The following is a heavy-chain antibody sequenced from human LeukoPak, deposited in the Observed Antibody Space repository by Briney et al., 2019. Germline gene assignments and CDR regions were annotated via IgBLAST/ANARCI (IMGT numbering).Heavy chain of an antibody. CDR1: GFTFSNFG. V-gene: IGHV3-15*01. CDR2: IKSKTDGATV. J-gene: IGHJ4*02. D-gene: IGHD6-19*01. CDR3: TTSFLVVAGYYFDY. Sequence: GGSLRLSCAASGFTFSNFGMGWVRQAPGKGLEWVGRIKSKTDGATVDYAAPVRGRFTISRDDSKNTLYLQMNSLKTEDTAVYYCTTSFLVVAGYYFDYWGQGTLVTVSS.